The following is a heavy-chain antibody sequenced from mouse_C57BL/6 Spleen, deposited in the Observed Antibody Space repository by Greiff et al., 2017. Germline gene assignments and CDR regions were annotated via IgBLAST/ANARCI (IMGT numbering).Heavy chain of an antibody. J-gene: IGHJ3*01. CDR3: AREARERFAY. CDR1: GYTFTSYW. V-gene: IGHV1-64*01. Sequence: QVQLQQPGAELVKPGASVKLSCKASGYTFTSYWMHWVKQRPGQGLEWIGMIHPNSGSTNYNEKFKSKATLTVDKASSTAYMQLSSLTSEDSAVYYCAREARERFAYWGQGTLVTVSA. CDR2: IHPNSGST.